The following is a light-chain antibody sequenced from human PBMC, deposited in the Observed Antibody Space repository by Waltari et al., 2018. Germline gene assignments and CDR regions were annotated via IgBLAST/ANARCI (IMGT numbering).Light chain of an antibody. CDR2: ENI. Sequence: SYVLTQPPSVSVAPGQTARVPCWGSNVGSYRVHWYQQKTGQAPVLVAQENIAGPSGIPERFSGSNIGDTATLTISRVEAGDEADYYCQVWDKVNDDMVFGGGTKVTVL. CDR1: NVGSYR. CDR3: QVWDKVNDDMV. J-gene: IGLJ2*01. V-gene: IGLV3-21*02.